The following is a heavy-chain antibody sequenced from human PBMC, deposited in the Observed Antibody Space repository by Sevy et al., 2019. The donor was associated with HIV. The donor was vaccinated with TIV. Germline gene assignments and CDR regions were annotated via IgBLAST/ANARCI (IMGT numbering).Heavy chain of an antibody. Sequence: GGSLRLSCTVSGFSFSNYVMAWVRQAPGKGLEWVSSVSPTSLSTYYAESVKGRFTISRDNSKNTLYLQMNSLCAEDTAIYYCAKLHSRMIPGNGALDYWGRGTLVTVSS. D-gene: IGHD3-16*01. CDR1: GFSFSNYV. V-gene: IGHV3-23*01. CDR2: VSPTSLST. J-gene: IGHJ4*01. CDR3: AKLHSRMIPGNGALDY.